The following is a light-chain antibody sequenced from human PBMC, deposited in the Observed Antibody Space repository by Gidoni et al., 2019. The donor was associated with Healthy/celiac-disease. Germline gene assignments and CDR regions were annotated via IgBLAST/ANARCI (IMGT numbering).Light chain of an antibody. J-gene: IGKJ4*01. CDR2: AAS. CDR3: QQSYSTPPALT. V-gene: IGKV1-39*01. Sequence: DIQMSQSPSSLSASVGDRVTITCRASQSISSYLNWYQQKPGKAPKLLIYAASSLQSGVPSRFSGSGSGTDFTLTISSRQPEDFATDYCQQSYSTPPALTFGGGTKVEIK. CDR1: QSISSY.